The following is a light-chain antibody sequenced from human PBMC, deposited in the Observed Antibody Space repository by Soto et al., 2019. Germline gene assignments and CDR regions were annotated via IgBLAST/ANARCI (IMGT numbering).Light chain of an antibody. CDR2: GAS. Sequence: EIVLTQSPGTLYLSPGERATLSCRASQSVNSNYLAWYQQKPGQAPSLLIYGASSRSTGVPNRFSGSGSGTDFTLTISSLEPEDFAVYYCHQYGLSPRHPFGQGTKLEIK. J-gene: IGKJ2*01. V-gene: IGKV3-20*01. CDR3: HQYGLSPRHP. CDR1: QSVNSNY.